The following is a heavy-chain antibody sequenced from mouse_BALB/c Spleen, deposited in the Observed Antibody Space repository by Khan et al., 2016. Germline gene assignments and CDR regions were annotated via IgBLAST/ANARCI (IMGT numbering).Heavy chain of an antibody. Sequence: EVQLQEPGRAVGRPSQSLSLIWSVTGDSLGSDYAWLWFRQFQGNKLEWMGFISYSGSTSYNPSLKLRISIPRDTSQNQFLLHLISVTTEDTGTYYCARSSTGDGFAYGGQGTLVTVSA. J-gene: IGHJ3*01. CDR1: GDSLGSDYA. CDR2: ISYSGST. D-gene: IGHD2-1*01. V-gene: IGHV3-2*02. CDR3: ARSSTGDGFAY.